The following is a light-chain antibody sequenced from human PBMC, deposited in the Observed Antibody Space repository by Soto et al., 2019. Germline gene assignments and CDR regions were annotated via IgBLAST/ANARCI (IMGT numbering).Light chain of an antibody. CDR1: QSISNW. CDR3: QRYDSFRT. J-gene: IGKJ1*01. Sequence: DIQMTQSPSTLSASVGDRVTITCRASQSISNWLAWYQQKPGKVPKLLIYKASTLESGVPSRFSGSASGTEFTLTISILQPDDFATYYCQRYDSFRTFGQGTTVEIK. CDR2: KAS. V-gene: IGKV1-5*03.